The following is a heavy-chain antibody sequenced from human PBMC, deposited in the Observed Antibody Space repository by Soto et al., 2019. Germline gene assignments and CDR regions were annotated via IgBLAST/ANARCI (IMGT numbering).Heavy chain of an antibody. D-gene: IGHD1-1*01. J-gene: IGHJ6*02. Sequence: QVQLVQSGAAVKKPGSSVKVSCKASGGTFGSHAISWVRQAPGQGLEWMGGLIPIFGTANYAQKFQGRVTITADESTNTAYMDLSSLRSEDTGVYYCASPDAYKGYYNGMDVWGQGTTVTVSS. CDR1: GGTFGSHA. V-gene: IGHV1-69*12. CDR3: ASPDAYKGYYNGMDV. CDR2: LIPIFGTA.